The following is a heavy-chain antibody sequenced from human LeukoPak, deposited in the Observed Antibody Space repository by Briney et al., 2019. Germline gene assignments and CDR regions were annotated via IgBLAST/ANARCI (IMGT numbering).Heavy chain of an antibody. Sequence: PGGSLRLSCAASGFTFSSYAMSWVRQAPGKGLEWVSGVSGSGGSTYYADSVKGRFTISRDNSKNTLYLQMNSLRAEDAAVYYCAKDLDIVVTIIGNWGQGTLVTVSS. J-gene: IGHJ4*02. CDR3: AKDLDIVVTIIGN. CDR1: GFTFSSYA. D-gene: IGHD5-12*01. CDR2: VSGSGGST. V-gene: IGHV3-23*01.